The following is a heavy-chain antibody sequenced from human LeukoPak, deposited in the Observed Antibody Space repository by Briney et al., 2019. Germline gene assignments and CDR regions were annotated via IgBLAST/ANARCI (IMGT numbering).Heavy chain of an antibody. D-gene: IGHD3-10*01. CDR3: ARDLRYGSGSYSYGMDV. V-gene: IGHV3-21*01. CDR2: ISSSSSYI. Sequence: GGSLRLSCAASGFTFSSYSMNWVRQAPGKGLEWVSSISSSSSYIYYADSVKGRFTISRDNAKNSLYLQMNSLRAEDTAVYYCARDLRYGSGSYSYGMDVWGQGTTVTVSS. CDR1: GFTFSSYS. J-gene: IGHJ6*02.